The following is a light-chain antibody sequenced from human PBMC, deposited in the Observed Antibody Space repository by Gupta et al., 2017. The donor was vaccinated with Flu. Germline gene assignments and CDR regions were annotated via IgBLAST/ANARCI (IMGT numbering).Light chain of an antibody. CDR1: QSISSW. V-gene: IGKV1-5*03. J-gene: IGKJ1*01. CDR3: QEDNSYWA. CDR2: KAS. Sequence: DIQMTQSPSTLSASVGDRVTITCRASQSISSWLSWYQQRPGEAPRLLIYKASTLESGVPSRFSGSGCGTEFTLTISRLQPDDFATYYCQEDNSYWAFGQGTKVEIK.